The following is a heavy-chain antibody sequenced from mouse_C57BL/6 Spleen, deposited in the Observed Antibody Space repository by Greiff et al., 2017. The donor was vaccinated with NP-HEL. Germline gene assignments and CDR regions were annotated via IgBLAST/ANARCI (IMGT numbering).Heavy chain of an antibody. V-gene: IGHV1-82*01. CDR2: IYPGDGDT. D-gene: IGHD2-1*01. CDR3: ARGAIYLDY. Sequence: QVQLQQSGPELVKPGASVKISCKASGYAFSSSWMNWVKQRPGKGLEWMGRIYPGDGDTNYNGKFKGKATLTADKSSSTAYMQLSSLTSEDSAVYFCARGAIYLDYWGQGTSVTVSS. CDR1: GYAFSSSW. J-gene: IGHJ4*01.